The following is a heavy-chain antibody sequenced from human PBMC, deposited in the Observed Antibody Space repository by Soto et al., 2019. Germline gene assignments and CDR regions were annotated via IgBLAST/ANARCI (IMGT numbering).Heavy chain of an antibody. Sequence: PGGSLRLSCAVSGFTFNSYSMNWVRQAPGKGLEWVSSISSFSNKYYADSVKGRFTISRDNSKNTLYLQMNSLRAEDTAVYYCAKLIAAAPYDYWGQGTLVTVSS. V-gene: IGHV3-NL1*01. J-gene: IGHJ4*02. CDR3: AKLIAAAPYDY. CDR2: ISSFSNK. CDR1: GFTFNSYS. D-gene: IGHD6-13*01.